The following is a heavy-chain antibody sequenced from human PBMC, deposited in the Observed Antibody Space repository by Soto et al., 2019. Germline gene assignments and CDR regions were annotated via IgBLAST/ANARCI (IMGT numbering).Heavy chain of an antibody. V-gene: IGHV3-23*01. CDR1: GFTFYSYA. CDR3: ARVWERTVTTRNYFYGMDV. J-gene: IGHJ6*02. Sequence: VQLLESGGGLVQPGGSLTLSCAASGFTFYSYAMTWVRQAPGKGLEWVSTISGSGGSTYFADSVKGRFTISRDNYKNTLYLQMNSLRAEDTAVYSCARVWERTVTTRNYFYGMDVWGQGTTVTVSS. CDR2: ISGSGGST. D-gene: IGHD4-17*01.